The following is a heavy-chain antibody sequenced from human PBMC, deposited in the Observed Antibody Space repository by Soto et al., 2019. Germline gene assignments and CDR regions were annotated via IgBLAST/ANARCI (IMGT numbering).Heavy chain of an antibody. D-gene: IGHD3-9*01. CDR2: ISPSGGA. CDR1: GYTFTNYY. CDR3: ARDGSSDWLTWLDP. Sequence: QVQLVQSGAEVKKPGASVKVSCKASGYTFTNYYMHWVRQAPGQGLEWMGIISPSGGATYATEFQDRVTLTRDTSTGTAYMELSGLTAKDAAVYFCARDGSSDWLTWLDPWGQGTLVTVSS. V-gene: IGHV1-46*01. J-gene: IGHJ5*02.